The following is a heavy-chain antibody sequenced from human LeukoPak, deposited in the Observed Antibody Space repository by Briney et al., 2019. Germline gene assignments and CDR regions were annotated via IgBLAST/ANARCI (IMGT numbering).Heavy chain of an antibody. CDR1: GFTFSNYG. Sequence: PGGSLRLSCAASGFTFSNYGMHWVRQAPGKGLKWVAFIRYDAITQYYSDSVKGRFTISRDNSKNTLYLQMNSLRAKDTAIYYCAKDKLWGEDYFDYWGQGTLVTVSS. D-gene: IGHD3-16*01. CDR2: IRYDAITQ. J-gene: IGHJ4*02. V-gene: IGHV3-30*02. CDR3: AKDKLWGEDYFDY.